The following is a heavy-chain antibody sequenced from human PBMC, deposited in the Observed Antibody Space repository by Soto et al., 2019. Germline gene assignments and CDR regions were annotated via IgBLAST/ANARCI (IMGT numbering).Heavy chain of an antibody. CDR1: GGSVSSGSYY. V-gene: IGHV4-61*01. J-gene: IGHJ6*02. D-gene: IGHD3-10*01. CDR2: IYYSGST. Sequence: PSETLSLTCTVSGGSVSSGSYYWSWIRQPPGKGLEWIGYIYYSGSTNYNPSLKSRVTISVDTSKNQFSLKLSSVTAADTAVYYCARVSQGVTMVRGASYYYYGMDVWGQGTTVTVSS. CDR3: ARVSQGVTMVRGASYYYYGMDV.